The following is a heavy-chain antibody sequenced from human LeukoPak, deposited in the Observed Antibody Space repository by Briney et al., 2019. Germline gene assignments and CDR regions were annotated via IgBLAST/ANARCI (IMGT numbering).Heavy chain of an antibody. CDR1: GFTFSSYS. J-gene: IGHJ6*03. V-gene: IGHV3-23*01. CDR2: VSDDGGRT. Sequence: GGSLRLSCAASGFTFSSYSMNWVRQAPGKGLEWVSAVSDDGGRTYYAESVKGRFTISRDNSKNTVHLQMNSLRAEDTAVYYCAKDGSSRSGYYRPYYYYMDVWGKGTTVTVSS. CDR3: AKDGSSRSGYYRPYYYYMDV. D-gene: IGHD3-3*01.